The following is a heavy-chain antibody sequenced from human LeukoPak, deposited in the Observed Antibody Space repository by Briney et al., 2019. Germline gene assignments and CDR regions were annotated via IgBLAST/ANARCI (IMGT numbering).Heavy chain of an antibody. Sequence: SETLSLTCAVYGGSFSGYYWGWIRQPPGKGLEWIGEINHSGSTNYNPSLKSRVTISVDTSKNQFSLKLSSVTAADTAVYYCARVGYCSGGSCYSGLVFYWGQGTLVTVSS. CDR3: ARVGYCSGGSCYSGLVFY. CDR1: GGSFSGYY. V-gene: IGHV4-34*01. J-gene: IGHJ4*02. CDR2: INHSGST. D-gene: IGHD2-15*01.